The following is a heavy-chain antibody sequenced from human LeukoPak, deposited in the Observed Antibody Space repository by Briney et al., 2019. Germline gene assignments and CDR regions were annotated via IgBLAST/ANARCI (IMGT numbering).Heavy chain of an antibody. J-gene: IGHJ4*02. Sequence: GGSLRLSCAASGFIFSDYYMDWVRQPPGTGLEWIGRIRHKVNRYTTDYAASVKGRFTISRDDSKNAAYLLMNSLKTEDTAVYYCTRLTVVRGLIVYFDYWGQGTLVTASS. CDR1: GFIFSDYY. CDR2: IRHKVNRYTT. V-gene: IGHV3-72*01. D-gene: IGHD3-10*01. CDR3: TRLTVVRGLIVYFDY.